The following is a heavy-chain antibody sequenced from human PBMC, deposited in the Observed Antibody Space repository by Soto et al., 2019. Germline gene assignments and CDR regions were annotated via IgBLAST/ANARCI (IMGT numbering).Heavy chain of an antibody. J-gene: IGHJ4*02. Sequence: PGGSLRLSCAASGFTVSSNYMSWVRQAPGKGLEWVSVIYSGGSTYYADSVKGRFTISRDNSKNTLYLQMNSLRAEDTAVYYCARAAPPNIVARRPTLAYYFDYWGQGTLVTVSS. CDR2: IYSGGST. CDR1: GFTVSSNY. V-gene: IGHV3-66*01. CDR3: ARAAPPNIVARRPTLAYYFDY. D-gene: IGHD5-12*01.